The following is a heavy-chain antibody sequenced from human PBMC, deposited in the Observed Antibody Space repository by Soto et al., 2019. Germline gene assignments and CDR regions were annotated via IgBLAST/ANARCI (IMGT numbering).Heavy chain of an antibody. D-gene: IGHD6-13*01. J-gene: IGHJ4*02. V-gene: IGHV1-69*02. Sequence: QVQLVQSGAEVKKPGSSVKVSCKASGGTFSSYTISWVRQPPGQGLEWMGRIIPILGIANYAQEFQGRVTITADKSTSTAYMELSSLRSEDTAVYYCASATIPYSRGVYWGQGTLVTVSS. CDR2: IIPILGIA. CDR3: ASATIPYSRGVY. CDR1: GGTFSSYT.